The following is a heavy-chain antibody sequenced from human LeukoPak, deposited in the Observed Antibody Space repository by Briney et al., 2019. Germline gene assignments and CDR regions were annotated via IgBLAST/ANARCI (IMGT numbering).Heavy chain of an antibody. V-gene: IGHV3-43*02. D-gene: IGHD3-22*01. CDR1: GFTFDDYA. CDR2: ISGDGGST. CDR3: AKDIRYYNSSGYGNGAFDI. J-gene: IGHJ3*02. Sequence: GGSLRLSCAVSGFTFDDYAMHWVRQAPGKGLEWVSRISGDGGSTYYADSVKGRFTISRDNSKNSLYLQMNSLRTEDTALYYCAKDIRYYNSSGYGNGAFDIWGQGTMVTVSS.